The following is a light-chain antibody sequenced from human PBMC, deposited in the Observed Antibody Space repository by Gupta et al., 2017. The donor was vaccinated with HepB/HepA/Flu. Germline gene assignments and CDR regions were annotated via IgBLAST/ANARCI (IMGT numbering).Light chain of an antibody. CDR3: QQRINWPLT. CDR2: DAS. Sequence: ETVSRHPPVTLSLSPGERATLSGRASQSVSRYLAWYQQKPGQPPSLLVFDASNRATDIPPRFSGSGSGTDFTLTISSLEPEDFAVYYCQQRINWPLTFGGGTRVEIK. J-gene: IGKJ4*01. CDR1: QSVSRY. V-gene: IGKV3-11*01.